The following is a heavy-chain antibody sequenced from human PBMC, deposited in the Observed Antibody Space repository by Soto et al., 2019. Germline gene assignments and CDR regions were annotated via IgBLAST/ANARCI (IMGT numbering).Heavy chain of an antibody. V-gene: IGHV4-31*03. CDR1: GGSISSGGYF. CDR2: IDYSGST. D-gene: IGHD3-10*01. Sequence: QVQLQESGPGLVKPSQTLSLTCTVSGGSISSGGYFWTWIRQYPGKGLEWIGNIDYSGSTYYNPSLKSRVSISVDTSKNQFSLQLNSVTAADTAVYYCARDLYYYGSGSYYPYNWFDPWGQGTLVTVSS. J-gene: IGHJ5*02. CDR3: ARDLYYYGSGSYYPYNWFDP.